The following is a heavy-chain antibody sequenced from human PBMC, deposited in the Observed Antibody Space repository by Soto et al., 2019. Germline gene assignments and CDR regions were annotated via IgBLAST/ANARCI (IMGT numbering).Heavy chain of an antibody. CDR3: ARELVVGPAEYFQH. CDR1: GFPFSIYW. Sequence: LRLSCAASGFPFSIYWMRWVRQAPGKGLEWVANINQEGSEKYYVDSVKGRFTISRDNAKNSLYLQMSSLGAEDTAVYYCARELVVGPAEYFQHWGQGTLVTVSS. J-gene: IGHJ1*01. V-gene: IGHV3-7*01. D-gene: IGHD3-22*01. CDR2: INQEGSEK.